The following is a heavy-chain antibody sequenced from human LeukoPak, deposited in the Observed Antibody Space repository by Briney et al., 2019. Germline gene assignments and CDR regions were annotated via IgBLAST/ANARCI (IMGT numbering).Heavy chain of an antibody. V-gene: IGHV4-61*02. CDR2: IDPTGTT. Sequence: SETLSLTCSVSGGSVGSGSYYWTWIRQSAGKGLEWIGRIDPTGTTNNNPSLRGRATVSLDTSQNQFSLKLDSVTAADTAVYYCARSYRHYSSSSGPLDSWGQGTLVIVSS. D-gene: IGHD3-16*02. J-gene: IGHJ4*02. CDR1: GGSVGSGSYY. CDR3: ARSYRHYSSSSGPLDS.